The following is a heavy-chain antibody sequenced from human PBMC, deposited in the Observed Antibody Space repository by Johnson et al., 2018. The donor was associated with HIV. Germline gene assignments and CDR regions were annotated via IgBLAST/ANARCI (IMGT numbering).Heavy chain of an antibody. CDR2: INQDGREK. Sequence: VQLVESGGGLVQPGGSLRLSCAASGFTFGNYWMSWVRQAPGKGLEWVGNINQDGREKYYADSVKGRFTISRDNSKNTLYLQMNSLRAEDTAVYYCARGEHWLVPDSEDAFEIWGQGTMVTVSS. V-gene: IGHV3-7*02. CDR3: ARGEHWLVPDSEDAFEI. J-gene: IGHJ3*02. CDR1: GFTFGNYW. D-gene: IGHD6-19*01.